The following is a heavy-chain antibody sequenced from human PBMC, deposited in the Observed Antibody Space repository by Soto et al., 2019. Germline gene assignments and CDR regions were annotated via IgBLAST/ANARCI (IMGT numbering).Heavy chain of an antibody. Sequence: EVQLVESGGGLVKPGGSLRLSCAASGFSFSNAWMNWVRQAPGKGLELVGRIKRKIDGEATDYAAPVKGRFTVSRDDSKSALYLHMNSMKGDDTAVYYCTTGSVEGVWGQGTTVTVSS. J-gene: IGHJ6*02. D-gene: IGHD2-15*01. CDR1: GFSFSNAW. V-gene: IGHV3-15*07. CDR3: TTGSVEGV. CDR2: IKRKIDGEAT.